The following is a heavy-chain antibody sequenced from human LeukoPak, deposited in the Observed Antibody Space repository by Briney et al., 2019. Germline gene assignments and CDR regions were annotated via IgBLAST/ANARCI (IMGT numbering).Heavy chain of an antibody. D-gene: IGHD1-20*01. CDR2: IEPNSGDT. Sequence: ASVKVSCKASGYTFTGYYMHWVRQAPGQGLEWMGWIEPNSGDTNYPEKFQGRITMTRDTSISTAYMELSRLTSDDAAVYFCARDYFTFTSKSYNFFDPWGQGTLVTVSS. J-gene: IGHJ5*02. V-gene: IGHV1-2*02. CDR3: ARDYFTFTSKSYNFFDP. CDR1: GYTFTGYY.